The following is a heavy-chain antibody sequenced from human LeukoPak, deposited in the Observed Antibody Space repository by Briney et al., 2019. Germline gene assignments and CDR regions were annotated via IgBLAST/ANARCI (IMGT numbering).Heavy chain of an antibody. Sequence: GGSLRLSCAASGFTFSSYAMSWVRQAPGKGLEWVSAISGSGGSTYYADSVKGRFTISRDNAKNSLYLQMNSLRAEDTAVYYCVRVLYSSSIGIDYWGQGTLVTVSS. D-gene: IGHD6-6*01. V-gene: IGHV3-23*01. CDR2: ISGSGGST. CDR1: GFTFSSYA. J-gene: IGHJ4*02. CDR3: VRVLYSSSIGIDY.